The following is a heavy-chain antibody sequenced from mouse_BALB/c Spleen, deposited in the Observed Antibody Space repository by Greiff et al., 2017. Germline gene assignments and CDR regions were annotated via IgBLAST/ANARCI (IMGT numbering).Heavy chain of an antibody. CDR3: ERGGVVGNYYAMDY. D-gene: IGHD1-1*01. V-gene: IGHV5-6-5*01. CDR1: GFTFSSYA. CDR2: ISSGGST. J-gene: IGHJ4*01. Sequence: EVKLVESGGGLVKPGGSLKLSCAASGFTFSSYAMSWVRQTPEKRLEWVASISSGGSTYYPDSVKGRFTISRDNARNILYLQMSSLRSEDTAMYYCERGGVVGNYYAMDYWGQGTSVTGSS.